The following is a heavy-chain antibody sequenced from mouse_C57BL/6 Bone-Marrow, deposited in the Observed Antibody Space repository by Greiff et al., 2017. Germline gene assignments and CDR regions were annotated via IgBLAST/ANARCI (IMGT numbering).Heavy chain of an antibody. J-gene: IGHJ1*03. D-gene: IGHD1-1*01. CDR3: ARDGHYGSSPYWYFDV. CDR1: GYSITSGYD. V-gene: IGHV3-1*01. CDR2: ISYSGST. Sequence: EVKVVESGPGMVKPSQSLSLTCTVTGYSITSGYDWHWIRHFPGNKLEWMGYISYSGSTNYNPSLKSRISITHDTSKNHFFLKLNSVTTEDTATYYCARDGHYGSSPYWYFDVWGTGTTVTVSS.